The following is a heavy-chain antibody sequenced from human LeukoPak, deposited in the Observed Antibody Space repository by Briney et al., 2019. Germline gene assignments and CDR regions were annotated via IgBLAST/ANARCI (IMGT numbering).Heavy chain of an antibody. D-gene: IGHD4-23*01. CDR1: GFTFSSDA. J-gene: IGHJ4*02. CDR3: AKDLRLSVGTSPFDY. V-gene: IGHV3-23*01. Sequence: GGSLRLSCAASGFTFSSDAMSWVRQAPGKGLEWVSAFSGSGETYYADSVKGRFTISRDNSKNTLYLQMNSLRADDTALYYCAKDLRLSVGTSPFDYWGQGTLVTVSS. CDR2: FSGSGET.